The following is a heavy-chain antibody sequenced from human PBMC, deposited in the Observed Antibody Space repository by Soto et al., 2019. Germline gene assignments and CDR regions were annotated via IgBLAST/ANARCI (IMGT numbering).Heavy chain of an antibody. J-gene: IGHJ6*02. D-gene: IGHD2-21*01. CDR1: GGSISSGGYY. CDR2: IYYSGST. CDR3: ARTPHDCYNRYYYYGMDV. V-gene: IGHV4-31*03. Sequence: SETLSLTCTVSGGSISSGGYYWSWIRQHPGKGLEWIGYIYYSGSTYYNPSLKSRVTISVDTSKNQFSLKLSSVTAADTAVYYCARTPHDCYNRYYYYGMDVWGQGTTVTVSS.